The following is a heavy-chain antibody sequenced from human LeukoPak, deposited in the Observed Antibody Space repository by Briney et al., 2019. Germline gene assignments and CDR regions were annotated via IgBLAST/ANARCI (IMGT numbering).Heavy chain of an antibody. V-gene: IGHV3-73*01. D-gene: IGHD4-23*01. CDR2: IRRKANSYAT. Sequence: PGGSLTLSCAAFGFTFSGSAMHWVRQASGKGLEWVGRIRRKANSYATAYAGSVKGRFPISRDDSKNTAYLQMNSLKTEDTAVYYCTSTYGGNSDYYYYYMDVWGKGTTVTVSS. J-gene: IGHJ6*03. CDR1: GFTFSGSA. CDR3: TSTYGGNSDYYYYYMDV.